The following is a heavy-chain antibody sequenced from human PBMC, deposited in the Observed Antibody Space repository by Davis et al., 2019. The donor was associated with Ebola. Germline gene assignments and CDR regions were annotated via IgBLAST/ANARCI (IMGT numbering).Heavy chain of an antibody. CDR1: GFTFRDYY. CDR3: AKDSGWAMSP. CDR2: IGPSGNSF. V-gene: IGHV3-11*04. D-gene: IGHD6-19*01. J-gene: IGHJ5*02. Sequence: GESLKLSCEVSGFTFRDYYMTWIRQAPGKGLEWIAYIGPSGNSFYCADSVKGRFTISRDNDKNSLYLQMNSLRAEDTAVYYCAKDSGWAMSPWGQGTLVTVSS.